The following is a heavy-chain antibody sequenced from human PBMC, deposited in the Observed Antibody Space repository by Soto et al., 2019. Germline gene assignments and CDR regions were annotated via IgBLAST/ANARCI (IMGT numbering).Heavy chain of an antibody. CDR2: ISGYGGNT. D-gene: IGHD2-15*01. CDR1: GYTFTSYG. V-gene: IGHV1-18*01. J-gene: IGHJ5*02. Sequence: ASVKVSCKASGYTFTSYGISWVRQAPGQGLEWMGWISGYGGNTNYAQKFQGRVTMTTDTSTSTADMELRSLRSDHTAVYYCARENTYCSGGNCYDWFDPWGQGTLVTVSS. CDR3: ARENTYCSGGNCYDWFDP.